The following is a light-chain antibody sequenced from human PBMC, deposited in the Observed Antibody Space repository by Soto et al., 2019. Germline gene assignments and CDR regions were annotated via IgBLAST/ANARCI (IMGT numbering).Light chain of an antibody. CDR2: DAS. CDR3: QQYDNRPQYT. Sequence: DIQMTQSPSSLSASVGDRVTITCRASQTIIFYLNWYQQKPGKAPKLLIYDASNLETGVPSRFSGSGSGTDFTFTISSLQPEDIATYYCQQYDNRPQYTFGQGTKLEIK. V-gene: IGKV1-33*01. J-gene: IGKJ2*01. CDR1: QTIIFY.